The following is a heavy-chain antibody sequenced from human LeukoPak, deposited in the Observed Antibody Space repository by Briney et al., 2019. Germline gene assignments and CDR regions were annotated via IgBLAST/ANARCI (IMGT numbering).Heavy chain of an antibody. J-gene: IGHJ6*02. CDR1: GGTFSSYA. CDR3: ARGYCSGGSCYRGMDV. D-gene: IGHD2-15*01. Sequence: SVKVSCKASGGTFSSYAISWVRQAPGQGLEWMGGIIPIFGTANYAQEFQGRVTITADESTSTAYMELSSLRSEDTAVYYCARGYCSGGSCYRGMDVWGQGTTVTVSS. V-gene: IGHV1-69*13. CDR2: IIPIFGTA.